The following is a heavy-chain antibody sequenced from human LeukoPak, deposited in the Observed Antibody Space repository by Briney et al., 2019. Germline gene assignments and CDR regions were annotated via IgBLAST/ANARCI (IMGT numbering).Heavy chain of an antibody. CDR1: GFTVIPND. CDR2: LYSDGNT. D-gene: IGHD2-15*01. J-gene: IGHJ4*02. V-gene: IGHV3-53*01. Sequence: PGGSLRLSSPAPGFTVIPNDTAGVAQAPGKGLEWVSVLYSDGNTKHAVCVQGRFTVYTDNSKNTLYLEMNSLSPDDTAVYYCERGVDPLAANTQGYWGTGTLVTVSS. CDR3: ERGVDPLAANTQGY.